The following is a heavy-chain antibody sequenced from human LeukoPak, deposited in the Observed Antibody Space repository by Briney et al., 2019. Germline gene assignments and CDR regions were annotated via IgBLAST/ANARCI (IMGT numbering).Heavy chain of an antibody. CDR1: GGSISSYY. CDR2: IYYSGST. Sequence: PSETLSLTCTVSGGSISSYYWSWIRQPPGKGLEWIGYIYYSGSTNYNPSLKSRVTISVDTSKNQFSLKLSSVTAADTAVYYCASHGDSYYYGMDVWGQGTTATVSS. J-gene: IGHJ6*02. CDR3: ASHGDSYYYGMDV. V-gene: IGHV4-59*01. D-gene: IGHD4-17*01.